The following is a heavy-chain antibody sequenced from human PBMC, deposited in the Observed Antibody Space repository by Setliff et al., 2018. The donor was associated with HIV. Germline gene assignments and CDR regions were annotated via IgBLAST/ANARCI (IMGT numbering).Heavy chain of an antibody. CDR2: ISPDGSRN. J-gene: IGHJ5*02. CDR1: GFTFSDFW. Sequence: GGSLRLSCEASGFTFSDFWMHWVRQAPGKGLEWVASISPDGSRNYCVGSVKGRFTASRDNAKSSLYLQMNSLRAEDTAVYYCARVHLTTNAVYGVVSNWFDPWGQGAPVTVSS. CDR3: ARVHLTTNAVYGVVSNWFDP. V-gene: IGHV3-7*03. D-gene: IGHD3-3*01.